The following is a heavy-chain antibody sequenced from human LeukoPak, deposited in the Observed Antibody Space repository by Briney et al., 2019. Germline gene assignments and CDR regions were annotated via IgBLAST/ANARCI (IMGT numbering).Heavy chain of an antibody. CDR3: ASWTRPGDY. Sequence: AGGSLRLSCAASGFTFSSYSMNWVRQAPGKGLEWVSSISSSSSYIYYADSVKGRFTISGDNAKNSLYLQMNSLRAEDTAVYYCASWTRPGDYWGQGTLVTVSS. CDR2: ISSSSSYI. CDR1: GFTFSSYS. D-gene: IGHD3/OR15-3a*01. J-gene: IGHJ4*02. V-gene: IGHV3-21*01.